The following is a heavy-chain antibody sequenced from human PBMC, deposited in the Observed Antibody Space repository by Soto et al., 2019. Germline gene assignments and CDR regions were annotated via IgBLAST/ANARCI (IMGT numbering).Heavy chain of an antibody. J-gene: IGHJ6*02. V-gene: IGHV3-11*01. CDR3: ARGGQQLHGMDV. CDR2: ISSSGSTI. D-gene: IGHD6-13*01. CDR1: GLSCCGWY. Sequence: TGVSLTLACAACGLSCCGWYMSWFIKAPGKGLEWVSYISSSGSTIYCADSVKGRFTISRDNAKNSLYLQMNSLRAEDTAVYYCARGGQQLHGMDVWGQGTTVTVSS.